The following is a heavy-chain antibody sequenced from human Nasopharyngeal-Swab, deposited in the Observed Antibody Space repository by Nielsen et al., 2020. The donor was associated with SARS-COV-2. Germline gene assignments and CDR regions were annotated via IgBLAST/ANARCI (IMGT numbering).Heavy chain of an antibody. J-gene: IGHJ6*03. V-gene: IGHV3-13*01. CDR2: IGTAGDT. Sequence: LKISCAASGFTFSRFDMHWVRQVMGKGLEWVSAIGTAGDTYYPRSMKGRFTISRGDAENILYLQMKSLRAEDTAVYYCTRTLSASYMDVWGKGTTVTVSS. CDR3: TRTLSASYMDV. CDR1: GFTFSRFD.